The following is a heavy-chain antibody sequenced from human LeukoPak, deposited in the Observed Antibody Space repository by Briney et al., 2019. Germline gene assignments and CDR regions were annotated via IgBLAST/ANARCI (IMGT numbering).Heavy chain of an antibody. CDR1: GGSISSYY. D-gene: IGHD2-2*01. J-gene: IGHJ4*02. CDR2: IYYSGST. CDR3: ARDGSPAGYYFDY. Sequence: RSSETLSLTCTVSGGSISSYYWSWIRQLPGKGLEWIGYIYYSGSTNYNPPLKSRVTISVDTSKNQFSLKLSSVTAADTAVYYCARDGSPAGYYFDYWGQGTLVTVSS. V-gene: IGHV4-59*01.